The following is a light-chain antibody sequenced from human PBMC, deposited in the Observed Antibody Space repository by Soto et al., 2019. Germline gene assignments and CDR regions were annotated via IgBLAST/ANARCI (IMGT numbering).Light chain of an antibody. V-gene: IGLV4-69*01. CDR2: LNSDGSH. CDR1: SGHSNYA. CDR3: QTWGTGIVV. Sequence: QLVLTQSPSASASLGASVKLTCTLSSGHSNYAIAWHQQQPEKGPRYLMKLNSDGSHSKGDGIPYRFSGSSSGAERYLTISSVQSEDEADYYCQTWGTGIVVFGGGTKLTVL. J-gene: IGLJ2*01.